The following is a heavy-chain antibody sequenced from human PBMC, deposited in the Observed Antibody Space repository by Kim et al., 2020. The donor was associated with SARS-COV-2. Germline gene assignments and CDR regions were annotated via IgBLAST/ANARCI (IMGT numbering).Heavy chain of an antibody. J-gene: IGHJ4*02. D-gene: IGHD5-12*01. CDR1: GFTSSNFW. Sequence: GGSLRLSCAASGFTSSNFWMSWVRQAPGKGLEWVSNIKENGSEKNYVDSVKGRFTISRDNARNSLYLQMNSLRAEDTAVYYCARDYSGVFDYWGQGTLVTVSS. CDR2: IKENGSEK. V-gene: IGHV3-7*03. CDR3: ARDYSGVFDY.